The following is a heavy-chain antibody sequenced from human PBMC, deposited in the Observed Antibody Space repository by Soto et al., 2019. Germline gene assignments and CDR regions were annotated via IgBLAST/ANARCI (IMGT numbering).Heavy chain of an antibody. CDR2: ISGLSATT. CDR3: TRGGAARPDY. D-gene: IGHD2-15*01. CDR1: GFRFTSFG. J-gene: IGHJ4*02. V-gene: IGHV3-48*04. Sequence: DVVLVNSGGGFVRPGESLRLSCGASGFRFTSFGMNWVRQGPGKGLEWLSYISGLSATTYYADSVRGRFTVSRDNDMNLVFLQLNNLRGDDTAVYYCTRGGAARPDYWGQGSRVVVS.